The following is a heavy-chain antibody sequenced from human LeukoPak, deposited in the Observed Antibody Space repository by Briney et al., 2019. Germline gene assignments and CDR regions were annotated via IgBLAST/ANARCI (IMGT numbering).Heavy chain of an antibody. CDR1: GFTFSNYG. Sequence: GGSLRLSCAASGFTFSNYGLSGGRQAPGKGLEWVSGITGSGGSTYYADSVKGRFTISRDNSKNTLYLQMNSLRAEDTAIYYCARDERLLSFLKWGQGTLVTVSS. V-gene: IGHV3-23*01. J-gene: IGHJ4*02. CDR2: ITGSGGST. D-gene: IGHD3-3*01. CDR3: ARDERLLSFLK.